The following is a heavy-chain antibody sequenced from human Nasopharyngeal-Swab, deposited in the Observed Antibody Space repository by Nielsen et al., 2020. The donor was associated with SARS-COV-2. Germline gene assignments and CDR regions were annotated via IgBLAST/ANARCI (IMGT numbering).Heavy chain of an antibody. CDR3: ARQPFGYGTLDY. CDR1: GFTFNNYN. CDR2: ISSSSSYI. Sequence: GESLKISCAASGFTFNNYNFNWVRQAPGKGLEWVSSISSSSSYIYYADSVKGRFTISRDNAKNSLYLQMNSLRAEDTAVYYCARQPFGYGTLDYWGQGTLVTVSS. J-gene: IGHJ4*02. V-gene: IGHV3-21*01. D-gene: IGHD1-1*01.